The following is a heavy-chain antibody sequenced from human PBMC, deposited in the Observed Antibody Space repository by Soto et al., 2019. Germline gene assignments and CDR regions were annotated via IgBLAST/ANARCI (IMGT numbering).Heavy chain of an antibody. V-gene: IGHV3-30*18. J-gene: IGHJ4*02. CDR3: TKGSEVARQELDY. Sequence: QVQLVESGGGVVQPGRSLRLSCAASGFTFSNFGMHWGRQAPGKGLEWVAAISADGSDKYFSDSVKGRFTISRDNSKNTLFLQMSSLRVEDTAVYYCTKGSEVARQELDYWGQGTLVTVSS. CDR1: GFTFSNFG. CDR2: ISADGSDK. D-gene: IGHD3-3*01.